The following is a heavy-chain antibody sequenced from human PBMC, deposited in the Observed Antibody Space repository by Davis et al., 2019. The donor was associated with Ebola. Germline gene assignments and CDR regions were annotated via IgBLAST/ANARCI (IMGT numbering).Heavy chain of an antibody. V-gene: IGHV1-69*06. J-gene: IGHJ6*02. D-gene: IGHD2-15*01. Sequence: SVQVSCQASGGTLSSYAISWVRQAPGQGLEWMGGTIPIFGTANYAQKFKGRVTITADKSTSTAYMELSSLRSEDTAVYYCAREGGRLNYYYYGMDVWGQGTTVTVSS. CDR2: TIPIFGTA. CDR1: GGTLSSYA. CDR3: AREGGRLNYYYYGMDV.